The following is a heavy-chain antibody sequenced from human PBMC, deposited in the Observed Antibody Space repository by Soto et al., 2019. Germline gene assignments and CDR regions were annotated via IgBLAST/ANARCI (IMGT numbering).Heavy chain of an antibody. D-gene: IGHD3-22*01. CDR3: AREVLADYYVFIGYQGDYCYLMDV. Sequence: ASVKVSCKASGGTFSSYAISWVRQAPGQGLEWMGGIIPIFGTANYAQKFQGRVTITADESTSTAYMELSSLRSEDTAVYYCAREVLADYYVFIGYQGDYCYLMDVCARGIMVTVSS. CDR1: GGTFSSYA. CDR2: IIPIFGTA. V-gene: IGHV1-69*13. J-gene: IGHJ6*02.